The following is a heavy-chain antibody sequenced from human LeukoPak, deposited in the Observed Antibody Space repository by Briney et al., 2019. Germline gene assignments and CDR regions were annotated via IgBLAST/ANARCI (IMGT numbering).Heavy chain of an antibody. CDR2: IHYSGST. CDR3: ARHDMGGNANFDY. V-gene: IGHV4-39*01. Sequence: SETLSLTCTVSGGSISSSSYYGGWIRQPPGKGLEWIGSIHYSGSTYYNPSLKSRVSISVGTSKNQLSLKLSSVTAANTAVYYCARHDMGGNANFDYWGQGTLVTVSS. CDR1: GGSISSSSYY. D-gene: IGHD1-26*01. J-gene: IGHJ4*02.